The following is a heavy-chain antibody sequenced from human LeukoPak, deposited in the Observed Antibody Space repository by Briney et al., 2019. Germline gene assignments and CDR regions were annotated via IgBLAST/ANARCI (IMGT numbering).Heavy chain of an antibody. Sequence: SETLSLTCTVSGGSLSTYSWSWIRRPPGKGLEWIAYIHASGPTNYNPSLKSRITISVDTSKNQFSLKLSSVTAADTAVYYCARHDAGIATRPFDNWGQGTLVTVSS. J-gene: IGHJ4*02. V-gene: IGHV4-4*09. CDR3: ARHDAGIATRPFDN. D-gene: IGHD6-6*01. CDR1: GGSLSTYS. CDR2: IHASGPT.